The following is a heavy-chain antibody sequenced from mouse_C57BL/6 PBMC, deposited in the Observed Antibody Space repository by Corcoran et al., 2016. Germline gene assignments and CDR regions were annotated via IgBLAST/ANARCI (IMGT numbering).Heavy chain of an antibody. J-gene: IGHJ2*01. CDR2: INTYSGVP. CDR3: ARSGAGPYYFDY. Sequence: QIQLVQSGPELKKPGETVKISCKASGYTFTTYGMSWVKQAPGKGLKWMGWINTYSGVPTYADDFKGRFAFSLETSASTAYLQINNLKNEDTATYFCARSGAGPYYFDYWGQGTTLTVSS. D-gene: IGHD3-3*01. CDR1: GYTFTTYG. V-gene: IGHV9-3*01.